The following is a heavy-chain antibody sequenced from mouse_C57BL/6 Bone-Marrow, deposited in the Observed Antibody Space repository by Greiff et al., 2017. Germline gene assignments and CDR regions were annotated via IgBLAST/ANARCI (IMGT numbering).Heavy chain of an antibody. CDR2: IDPENGDT. J-gene: IGHJ1*03. CDR3: TTCYGSSYWYFDV. D-gene: IGHD1-1*01. Sequence: VQLQQSGAELVRPGASVKLSCTASGFNIKDDYMHWVKQRPEQGLEWIGWIDPENGDTEYASKFQGKATITAATSSNTAYLQLSSLTSEDTAVYYCTTCYGSSYWYFDVWGTGTTVTVSS. V-gene: IGHV14-4*01. CDR1: GFNIKDDY.